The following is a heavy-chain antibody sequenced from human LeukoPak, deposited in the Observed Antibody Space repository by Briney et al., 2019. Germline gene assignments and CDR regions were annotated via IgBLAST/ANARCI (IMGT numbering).Heavy chain of an antibody. D-gene: IGHD3-10*01. Sequence: GGSLGLSCAASGFTFSSYEMNWVRQAPGRGLEWVSYISSSGSTIYYADSVKGRFTISRDNAKNSLYLQMNSLRGEDTAVYYCARDVYGSGSYFAYYYYYMDVWGKGTTVTISS. CDR1: GFTFSSYE. J-gene: IGHJ6*03. CDR2: ISSSGSTI. V-gene: IGHV3-48*03. CDR3: ARDVYGSGSYFAYYYYYMDV.